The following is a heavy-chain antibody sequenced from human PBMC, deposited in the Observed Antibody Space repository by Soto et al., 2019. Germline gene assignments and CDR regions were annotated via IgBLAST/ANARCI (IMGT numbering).Heavy chain of an antibody. Sequence: EASVKVSCKASGGTFSSYAISWVRQAPGQGLEWMGGIIPIFGTANYAQKFQGRVTITADESTSTAYMELSSLRSEDTAVYYCARTGGYYFLDAFDIWGQGTMVTVSS. D-gene: IGHD3-22*01. J-gene: IGHJ3*02. V-gene: IGHV1-69*13. CDR2: IIPIFGTA. CDR3: ARTGGYYFLDAFDI. CDR1: GGTFSSYA.